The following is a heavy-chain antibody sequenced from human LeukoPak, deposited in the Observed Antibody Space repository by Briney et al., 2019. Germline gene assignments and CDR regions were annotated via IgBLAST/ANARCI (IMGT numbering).Heavy chain of an antibody. J-gene: IGHJ6*03. CDR1: GYTFTSYD. CDR2: MNPNSGNT. V-gene: IGHV1-8*03. D-gene: IGHD3-10*01. Sequence: ASVKVSCKAAGYTFTSYDINWVRQATGQGLEWMGWMNPNSGNTGYAQKFQGRVTITRNTSISTAYMELSSPRSEDTAVYYCARGQRGIPMVRGAYYYYYYYMDVWGKGTTVTVSS. CDR3: ARGQRGIPMVRGAYYYYYYYMDV.